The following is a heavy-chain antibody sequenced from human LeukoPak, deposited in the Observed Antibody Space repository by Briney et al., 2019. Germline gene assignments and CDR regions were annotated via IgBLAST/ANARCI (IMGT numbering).Heavy chain of an antibody. V-gene: IGHV1-2*02. Sequence: GASVKVSCEASGYTFTGYYMHWVRQAPGQGLEWMGWINPNSGGTNYAQKFQGRVTMTRDTSISTAYMELSRLRSDDTAVYYCARDEVKLLYPYYYYGMDVWGQGTTVTVSS. CDR3: ARDEVKLLYPYYYYGMDV. J-gene: IGHJ6*02. CDR2: INPNSGGT. D-gene: IGHD2-2*02. CDR1: GYTFTGYY.